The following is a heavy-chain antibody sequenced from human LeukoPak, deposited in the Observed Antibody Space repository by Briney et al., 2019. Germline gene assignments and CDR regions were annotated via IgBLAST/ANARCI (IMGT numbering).Heavy chain of an antibody. Sequence: KSKTDGGTTDYAAPVKGRFTISRDESKNTLYLQMNSLKTEDTAVYYCTTAIDYWGQGTLVTVSS. J-gene: IGHJ4*02. CDR2: KSKTDGGTT. V-gene: IGHV3-15*01. CDR3: TTAIDY.